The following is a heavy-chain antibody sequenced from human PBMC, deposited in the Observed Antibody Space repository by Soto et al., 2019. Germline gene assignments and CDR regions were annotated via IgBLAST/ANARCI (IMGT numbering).Heavy chain of an antibody. D-gene: IGHD3-10*01. CDR3: AREAAVRGVIKYYYYYGMDV. CDR2: IIPIFGTA. CDR1: GGTFSSYA. V-gene: IGHV1-69*13. Sequence: SVKVSCKASGGTFSSYAISWVRQAPGQGLEWMGGIIPIFGTANYAQKFQGRVTITADESTSTAYMELSSLRSEDTAVYYCAREAAVRGVIKYYYYYGMDVWGQGTTVTVSS. J-gene: IGHJ6*02.